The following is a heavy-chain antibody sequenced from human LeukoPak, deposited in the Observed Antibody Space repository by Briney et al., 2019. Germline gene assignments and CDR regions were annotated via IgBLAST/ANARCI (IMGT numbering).Heavy chain of an antibody. CDR1: GFTFSDYY. Sequence: GGSLRLSCAASGFTFSDYYMSWIRQAPGKGLEWVSYISSSSSYTNYADSVKGRFTISRDNAKNSLYLQMNSLRAEDTAVYYCAGGIAARVDYWGQGTLVTVSS. V-gene: IGHV3-11*06. CDR2: ISSSSSYT. CDR3: AGGIAARVDY. D-gene: IGHD6-6*01. J-gene: IGHJ4*02.